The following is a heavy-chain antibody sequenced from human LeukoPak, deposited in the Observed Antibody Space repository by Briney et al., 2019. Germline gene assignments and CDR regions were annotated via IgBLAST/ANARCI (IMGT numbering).Heavy chain of an antibody. D-gene: IGHD2-8*02. CDR3: ATDHCTATNCYENDYYRMDV. J-gene: IGHJ6*02. V-gene: IGHV1-2*02. CDR2: FNPNTGVT. CDR1: EDTFTGYY. Sequence: WASVRVSCKASEDTFTGYYIHWVRQAPGQGLEWMGWFNPNTGVTKYAQKFQGRVTMTRDTSLSTAYMELSRLRSDDTAVYYCATDHCTATNCYENDYYRMDVWGQGTTVTVSS.